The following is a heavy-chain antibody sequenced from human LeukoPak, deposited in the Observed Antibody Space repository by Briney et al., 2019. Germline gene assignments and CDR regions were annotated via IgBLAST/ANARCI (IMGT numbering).Heavy chain of an antibody. D-gene: IGHD1-26*01. Sequence: GASVKVSCKASGYTFTSYDINWVRQATGQGLEWVGWKNPNSGNTGYAQKFQGRVTMTRNTSISTAYMELSSLRSEDTAVYYCARGKTSGSYYGYFQHWGQGTLVTVSS. J-gene: IGHJ1*01. CDR3: ARGKTSGSYYGYFQH. CDR2: KNPNSGNT. CDR1: GYTFTSYD. V-gene: IGHV1-8*01.